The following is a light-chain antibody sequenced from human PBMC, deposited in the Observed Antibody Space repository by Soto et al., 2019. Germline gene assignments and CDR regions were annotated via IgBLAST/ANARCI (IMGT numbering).Light chain of an antibody. Sequence: EIVLTQSPGTLSLSPGERATLSCRASQSVSSSYLAWYQQKPGQAPRLLIYGASSRATGIPDRFSGSGSGTDFTLTISRLVPEDFAVYYCQHYEAFGQGTKLEIK. CDR3: QHYEA. J-gene: IGKJ2*01. V-gene: IGKV3-20*01. CDR1: QSVSSSY. CDR2: GAS.